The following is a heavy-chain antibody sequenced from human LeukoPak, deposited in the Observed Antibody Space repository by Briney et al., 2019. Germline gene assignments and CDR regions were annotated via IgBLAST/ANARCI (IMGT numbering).Heavy chain of an antibody. D-gene: IGHD6-13*01. CDR3: ARAGSSSWFDY. Sequence: SETLSLTCTVSGGSISSYYWSWIRQPPGKGLEWIGYIYYSGSTNYNPSLKSRVTISVVTSKNQFSLKLSSVTAADTAVYYCARAGSSSWFDYWGQGTLVTVSS. V-gene: IGHV4-59*01. J-gene: IGHJ4*02. CDR2: IYYSGST. CDR1: GGSISSYY.